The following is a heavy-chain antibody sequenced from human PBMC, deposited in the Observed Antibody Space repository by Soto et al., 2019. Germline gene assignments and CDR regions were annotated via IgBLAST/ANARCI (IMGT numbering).Heavy chain of an antibody. CDR1: GVSISSGDYY. CDR2: IYSYSGRT. Sequence: PSETLSLTCSVSGVSISSGDYYWNWIRQPPGKGPEWLGYIYSYSGRTYHSPSLKGRLTISGDTSKNQFSLTLTSVTVADTAVYFCARGFRYPVGPTPGWFDPWGQGTLVTVSS. CDR3: ARGFRYPVGPTPGWFDP. D-gene: IGHD2-15*01. V-gene: IGHV4-30-4*01. J-gene: IGHJ5*02.